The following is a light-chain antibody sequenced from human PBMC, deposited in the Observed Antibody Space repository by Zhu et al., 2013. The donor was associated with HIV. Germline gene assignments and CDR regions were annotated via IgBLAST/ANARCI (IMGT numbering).Light chain of an antibody. Sequence: DIQMTQSPSTLSASVGDRVTITCRASQSISSWLAWYQQKPGKAPKLLIYDASSLESGVPSRFSGSGSGTEFTLTISSLQPDDFATYYCQQYNNWPPWTFGQGTKVEIK. V-gene: IGKV1-5*01. J-gene: IGKJ1*01. CDR3: QQYNNWPPWT. CDR1: QSISSW. CDR2: DAS.